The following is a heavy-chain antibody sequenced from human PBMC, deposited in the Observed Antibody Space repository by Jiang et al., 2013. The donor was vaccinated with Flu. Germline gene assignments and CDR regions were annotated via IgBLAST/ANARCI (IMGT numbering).Heavy chain of an antibody. Sequence: GPGLVKPSETLSLTCTVSGGSISSSIYYWAWIRQPPGKGLEWIGSIAYSGSTYYNPFLKSRVTISGDTSKNQFSLKLSSVTAADTAVYYCARGRIRGGDYYGSGSLFDPNSDAFDIWGQGTMVTVSS. CDR1: GGSISSSIYY. D-gene: IGHD3-10*01. V-gene: IGHV4-39*07. CDR3: ARGRIRGGDYYGSGSLFDPNSDAFDI. CDR2: IAYSGST. J-gene: IGHJ3*02.